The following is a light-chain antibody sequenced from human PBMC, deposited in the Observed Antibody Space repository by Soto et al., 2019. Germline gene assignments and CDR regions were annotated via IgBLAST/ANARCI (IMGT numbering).Light chain of an antibody. V-gene: IGKV3-15*01. J-gene: IGKJ1*01. CDR2: GAS. Sequence: DIVMTQSPATLSVSPGERATLSCRASQSVGSNLAWYQQKPGQAPRLLIYGASPRATSTPDRFSGSGSGTEFTLTISSLQSEDFAIYYCQQYNNWPYTFGQGTKVEIK. CDR1: QSVGSN. CDR3: QQYNNWPYT.